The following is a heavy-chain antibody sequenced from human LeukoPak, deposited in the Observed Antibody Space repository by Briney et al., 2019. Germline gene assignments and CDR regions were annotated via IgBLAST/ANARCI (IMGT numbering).Heavy chain of an antibody. J-gene: IGHJ5*02. V-gene: IGHV1-18*01. CDR1: GYTFTSYG. D-gene: IGHD6-19*01. Sequence: ASVKVSCKASGYTFTSYGISWVRQAPGQGLEWMGWISDYNGNTNYAQKLQGRVTMTTDTSTSTAYMELRSLRSDDTAVYYCARDQGSRQWPGDYNWFDPWGQETLVTVSS. CDR3: ARDQGSRQWPGDYNWFDP. CDR2: ISDYNGNT.